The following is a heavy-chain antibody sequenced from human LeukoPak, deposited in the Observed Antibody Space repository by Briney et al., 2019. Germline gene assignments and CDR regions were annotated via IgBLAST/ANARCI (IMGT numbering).Heavy chain of an antibody. Sequence: GASVKVSCKASGYTFTRYYMHWVRQAPGQGLEWMGIINPSDGVIDYAQKFQDKDTMTRDTSTSTVYMELSSLRSEDTAVYYCARRGSGSYVLDYWGQGTLVTVSS. J-gene: IGHJ4*02. CDR3: ARRGSGSYVLDY. CDR1: GYTFTRYY. V-gene: IGHV1-46*01. CDR2: INPSDGVI. D-gene: IGHD3-10*01.